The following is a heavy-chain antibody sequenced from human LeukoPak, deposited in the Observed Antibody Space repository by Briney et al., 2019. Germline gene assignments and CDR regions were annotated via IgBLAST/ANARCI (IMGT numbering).Heavy chain of an antibody. CDR1: GYKFTDYW. Sequence: GESLKISCKGSGYKFTDYWIGWVRQMPGKGLECMGMIYPGDSDTRYSPSFQGHVTISADKSITTAYLQWSSLKASDTAMYYCARHIGLTTRYFDYWGQGTLVTVSS. CDR3: ARHIGLTTRYFDY. V-gene: IGHV5-51*01. CDR2: IYPGDSDT. J-gene: IGHJ4*02. D-gene: IGHD4/OR15-4a*01.